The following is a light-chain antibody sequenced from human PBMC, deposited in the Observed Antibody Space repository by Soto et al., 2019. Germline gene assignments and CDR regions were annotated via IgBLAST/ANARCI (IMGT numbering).Light chain of an antibody. CDR3: QQYGSSGT. CDR1: QSVSSSS. V-gene: IGKV3-20*01. CDR2: GAS. Sequence: IVLTQIPGTLSLSPGERATLSCRASQSVSSSSLAWYQQKVGRAPRVLIYGASNRATGIPDRFSGSGSGTDFTLTISRLEPEDFAVYYCQQYGSSGTFGQGTKVDIK. J-gene: IGKJ1*01.